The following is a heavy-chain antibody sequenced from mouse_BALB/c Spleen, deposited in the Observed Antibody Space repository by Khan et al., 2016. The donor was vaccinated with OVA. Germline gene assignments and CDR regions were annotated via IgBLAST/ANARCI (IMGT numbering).Heavy chain of an antibody. Sequence: QVQLQQPGAELARPGASVKLSCKASGYTFTDYYINWVKQRTGQGLEWIGEISPGSGDTYYNERFKGKATLTADKFSSTAYMQLSSLTSEASAVYFGARRNYFGYTFAYWGQGTLVTVSA. V-gene: IGHV1-77*01. CDR1: GYTFTDYY. D-gene: IGHD1-2*01. CDR2: ISPGSGDT. CDR3: ARRNYFGYTFAY. J-gene: IGHJ3*01.